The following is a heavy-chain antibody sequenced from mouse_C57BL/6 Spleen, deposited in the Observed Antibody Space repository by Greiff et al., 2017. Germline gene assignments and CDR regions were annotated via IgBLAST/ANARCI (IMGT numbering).Heavy chain of an antibody. CDR2: ISGGGGNT. CDR3: ARSHGNYDAMDY. V-gene: IGHV5-9*01. D-gene: IGHD2-1*01. Sequence: EVKLMESGGGLVKPGGSLKLSCAASGFTFSSYTMSWVRQTPEKRLGWVATISGGGGNTYYPDSVKGRFTISRDNAKNTLYLQMSSLRSEDTALYYCARSHGNYDAMDYWGQGTSVTVSS. J-gene: IGHJ4*01. CDR1: GFTFSSYT.